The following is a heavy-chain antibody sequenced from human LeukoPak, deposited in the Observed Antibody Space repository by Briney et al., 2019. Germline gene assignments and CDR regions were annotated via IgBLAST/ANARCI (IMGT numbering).Heavy chain of an antibody. CDR3: ARVLFGVAIPYYFDS. J-gene: IGHJ4*02. CDR1: GGSISSGGYY. D-gene: IGHD3-3*01. CDR2: ISYSGSN. Sequence: SQTLSLTRIVSGGSISSGGYYWSWIRQHPGKGLEWIGYISYSGSNYYNPPLKSRVTISVDTSKRQFSLKLSSVTAADTAVYYCARVLFGVAIPYYFDSWGQGNLVTVSS. V-gene: IGHV4-31*03.